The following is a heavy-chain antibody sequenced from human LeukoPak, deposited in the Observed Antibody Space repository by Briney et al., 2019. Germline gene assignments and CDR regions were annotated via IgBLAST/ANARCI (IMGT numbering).Heavy chain of an antibody. J-gene: IGHJ3*02. V-gene: IGHV4-34*01. CDR3: ARDDSSRPASFDI. CDR2: INHSGST. D-gene: IGHD6-13*01. CDR1: GGSFSGYY. Sequence: SETLSLTCAVYGGSFSGYYWSWIRQPPGKGLEWIGEINHSGSTNYNPSLKSRVTISLDKSNNQFSLNLSSMTAADTAVYYCARDDSSRPASFDIWGHGTMVSVSS.